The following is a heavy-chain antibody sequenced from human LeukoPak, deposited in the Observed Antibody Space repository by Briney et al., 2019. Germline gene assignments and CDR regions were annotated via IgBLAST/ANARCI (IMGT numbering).Heavy chain of an antibody. V-gene: IGHV4-61*01. D-gene: IGHD4-17*01. CDR3: ARVPISTTARGYFDY. CDR2: IYYSGST. Sequence: SETLSLTGTVSGSSVSSGSYYWSWMRQPPGKGLEWIGYIYYSGSTTYNPSLKSRVTISVDTSKNKFSLKLSSVTAAVTAVYYCARVPISTTARGYFDYWGQGTLVTVSS. CDR1: GSSVSSGSYY. J-gene: IGHJ4*02.